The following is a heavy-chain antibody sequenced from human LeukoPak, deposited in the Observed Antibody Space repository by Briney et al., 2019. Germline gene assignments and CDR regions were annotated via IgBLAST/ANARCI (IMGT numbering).Heavy chain of an antibody. D-gene: IGHD2-8*02. CDR1: GFTLSNYW. CDR2: VDPDGTTT. V-gene: IGHV3-74*01. J-gene: IGHJ6*02. Sequence: GGSLRLSCAASGFTLSNYWMHWVRQAPGEGLVWVSRVDPDGTTTNYADSVTGRFTTSRDNAKNTLYLQMNSLRAEDTALYYCTRVQAGRSGLMDVWGRATTATVSS. CDR3: TRVQAGRSGLMDV.